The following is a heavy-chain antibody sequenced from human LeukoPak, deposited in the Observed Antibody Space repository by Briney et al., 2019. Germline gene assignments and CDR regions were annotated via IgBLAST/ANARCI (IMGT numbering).Heavy chain of an antibody. D-gene: IGHD3-10*01. CDR3: ARTHYGSGSYYASYYYYYMDV. J-gene: IGHJ6*03. CDR1: GGSISSYY. Sequence: PSETLPLTCTGSGGSISSYYWSWIRQPAGKGLEWIGRIYTSGSTNYNPSLKSRVTMSVDTSKNQFSLKLSSVTAADTAVYYCARTHYGSGSYYASYYYYYMDVWGKGTTVTISS. V-gene: IGHV4-4*07. CDR2: IYTSGST.